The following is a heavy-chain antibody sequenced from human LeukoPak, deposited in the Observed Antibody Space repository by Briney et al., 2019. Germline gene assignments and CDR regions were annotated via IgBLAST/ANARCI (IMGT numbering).Heavy chain of an antibody. J-gene: IGHJ4*02. CDR2: INPNSGGT. D-gene: IGHD4-17*01. CDR3: ARARMTTVSNFDY. V-gene: IGHV1-2*02. CDR1: GYTFTGYY. Sequence: ASVKVSCKASGYTFTGYYMHWVRQAPGQGLEWMVWINPNSGGTNYAQKFQGRVTMTRDTSISTAYMELSRLRSDDTAVYYCARARMTTVSNFDYWGQGTLVTVSS.